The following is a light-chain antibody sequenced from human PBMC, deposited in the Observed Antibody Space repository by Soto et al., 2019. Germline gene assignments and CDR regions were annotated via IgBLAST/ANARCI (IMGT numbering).Light chain of an antibody. V-gene: IGKV1-9*01. Sequence: DIQLTQSPSFLSASVGDRVSITCRASQGISSYLAWYQQKPGKAPKLLIYAASTLQSGVPSRFSGSGSGTEFTLTISSLQPEDFAHYYCQQLNSYLLTFGPGTKVDIK. CDR1: QGISSY. J-gene: IGKJ3*01. CDR2: AAS. CDR3: QQLNSYLLT.